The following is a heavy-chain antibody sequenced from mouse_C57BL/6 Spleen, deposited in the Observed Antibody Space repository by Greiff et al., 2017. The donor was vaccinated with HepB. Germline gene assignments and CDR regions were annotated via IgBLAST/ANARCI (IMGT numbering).Heavy chain of an antibody. CDR2: IDPENGDT. CDR3: TTITTVVAKGYYAMDY. V-gene: IGHV14-4*01. D-gene: IGHD1-1*01. J-gene: IGHJ4*01. Sequence: VQLQQSGAELVRPGASVKLSCTASGFNIKDDYMHWVKQRPEQGLEWIGWIDPENGDTEYASKFQGKATITADTSSNTAYLQLSSLTSEDTAVYYCTTITTVVAKGYYAMDYWGQGTSVTVSS. CDR1: GFNIKDDY.